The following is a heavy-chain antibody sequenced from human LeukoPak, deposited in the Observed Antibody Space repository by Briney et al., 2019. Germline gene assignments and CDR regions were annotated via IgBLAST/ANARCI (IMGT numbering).Heavy chain of an antibody. V-gene: IGHV4-39*07. D-gene: IGHD6-19*01. CDR1: GGSISSSSYY. CDR3: ARGSRARSFIAVAGTGAFDI. J-gene: IGHJ3*02. Sequence: SETLSLTCTVSGGSISSSSYYWGWIRQPPGKGLEWIGSIYYSGSTYYNPSLKSRVTISVDTSKNQFSLKLSSVTAADTAVYYCARGSRARSFIAVAGTGAFDIWGQGTIVTVSS. CDR2: IYYSGST.